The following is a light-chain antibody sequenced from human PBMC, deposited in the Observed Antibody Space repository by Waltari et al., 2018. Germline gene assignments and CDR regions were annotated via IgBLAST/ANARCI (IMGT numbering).Light chain of an antibody. CDR3: QQRSNWPLIT. CDR1: QSVINY. CDR2: DAS. Sequence: EIVLTQSPATLALTPGERASLSCRASQSVINYLAWYQQKPGQAPRLLIYDASSRATDIPDRFSGSGSGTDFTLTISSLEPEDFAVYYCQQRSNWPLITFGQGTRLEIK. V-gene: IGKV3-11*01. J-gene: IGKJ5*01.